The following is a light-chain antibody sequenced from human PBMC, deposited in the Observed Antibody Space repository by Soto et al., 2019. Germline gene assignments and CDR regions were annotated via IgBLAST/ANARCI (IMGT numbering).Light chain of an antibody. V-gene: IGLV2-14*01. J-gene: IGLJ2*01. Sequence: QSALTQPASVSGSPGQSITISCTGTSSDVGGYTYVSWYQQHPGKAPKLMIYDVSNRPSGVSNRFSGSKSGNTASLTSSGLQAEDEADFYCSSYTSSTPVVVGGGTKLTV. CDR1: SSDVGGYTY. CDR2: DVS. CDR3: SSYTSSTPVV.